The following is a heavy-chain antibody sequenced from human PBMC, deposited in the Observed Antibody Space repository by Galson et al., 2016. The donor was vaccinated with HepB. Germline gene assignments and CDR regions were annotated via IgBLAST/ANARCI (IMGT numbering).Heavy chain of an antibody. Sequence: SLRLSCAASGFNFGIYWVTWVRQAPGMGPEWVANINEDGSGKYYVDSVRGRFTVSRDNAKNSLYLQMNSLRADDTAVYYCASDFGILLTSPGDEVDFWGQGTLVTVSS. CDR2: INEDGSGK. CDR1: GFNFGIYW. D-gene: IGHD3-10*01. J-gene: IGHJ4*02. CDR3: ASDFGILLTSPGDEVDF. V-gene: IGHV3-7*01.